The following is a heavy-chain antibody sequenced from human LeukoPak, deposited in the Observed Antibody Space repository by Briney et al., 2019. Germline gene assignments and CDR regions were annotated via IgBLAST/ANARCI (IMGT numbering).Heavy chain of an antibody. CDR1: GYTFTGYY. J-gene: IGHJ4*02. CDR2: FDPEDGET. V-gene: IGHV1-24*01. D-gene: IGHD6-13*01. CDR3: ATASSSWYSLDY. Sequence: ASVKVSCKASGYTFTGYYMHWVRQAPGKGLEWMGGFDPEDGETIYAQKFQGRVTMTEDTSTDTAYMELSSLRSEDTAVYYCATASSSWYSLDYWGQGTLVTVSS.